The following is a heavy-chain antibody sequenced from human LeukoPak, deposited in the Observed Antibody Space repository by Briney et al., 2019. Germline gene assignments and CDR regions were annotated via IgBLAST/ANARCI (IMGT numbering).Heavy chain of an antibody. Sequence: GGSLRLSCAASGFTFSSYGMHWVRQAPGKGLEWVAIIKQDGSEKYYVDSVKGRFTISRDNAKNSLYLQMNSLRAEDTAVYYCARDHEIWGQGTMVTVSS. CDR3: ARDHEI. CDR2: IKQDGSEK. CDR1: GFTFSSYG. V-gene: IGHV3-7*01. J-gene: IGHJ3*02.